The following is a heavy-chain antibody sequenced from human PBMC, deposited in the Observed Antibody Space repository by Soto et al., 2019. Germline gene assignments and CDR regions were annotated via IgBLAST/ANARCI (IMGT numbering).Heavy chain of an antibody. D-gene: IGHD5-18*01. V-gene: IGHV3-9*01. Sequence: EVQLVESGGGLVQPGRSLRLSCGASGFTFDDYAMHWVRQAPGKGLEWVSGISWNSGSTGYADSVKGRFTISRDNAKNSLYLQMNSLRTEDTALYYCAKDIRGGYSYGYEDYYYYYYMDVWGKGTTVTVSS. CDR2: ISWNSGST. J-gene: IGHJ6*03. CDR1: GFTFDDYA. CDR3: AKDIRGGYSYGYEDYYYYYYMDV.